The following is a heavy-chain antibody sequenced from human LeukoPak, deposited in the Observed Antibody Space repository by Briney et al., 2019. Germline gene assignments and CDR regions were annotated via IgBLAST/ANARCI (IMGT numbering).Heavy chain of an antibody. CDR1: GFTFSSYW. Sequence: GGSLRLSCAASGFTFSSYWMHWVRQTPGRELVWVSRINSDGSDTIYADSVKGRFTISRDNAKNSLYLQMNSLKVEDTAVYYCARGDSYFWGQGTLVTVSS. CDR3: ARGDSYF. D-gene: IGHD2-21*02. J-gene: IGHJ4*02. V-gene: IGHV3-74*01. CDR2: INSDGSDT.